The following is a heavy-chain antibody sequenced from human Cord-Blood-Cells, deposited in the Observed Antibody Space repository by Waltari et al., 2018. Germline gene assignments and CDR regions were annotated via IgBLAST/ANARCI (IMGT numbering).Heavy chain of an antibody. D-gene: IGHD5-12*01. CDR1: GSTFTRNG. CDR2: ISAYKGNT. CDR3: ARDVATIAFDY. Sequence: QVTLSQSGAEGKKPGASVHVSCTASGSTFTRNGMSLVRQAPGHGLEGMGWISAYKGNTNYAQTLQGRVTMTTDTSTSTAYMELRSLRSDDTAVYYWARDVATIAFDYWGQGTLVTVSS. V-gene: IGHV1-18*01. J-gene: IGHJ4*02.